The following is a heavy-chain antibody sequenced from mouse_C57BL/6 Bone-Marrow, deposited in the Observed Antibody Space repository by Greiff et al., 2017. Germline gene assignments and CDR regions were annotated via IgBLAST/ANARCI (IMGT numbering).Heavy chain of an antibody. Sequence: QVQLKQPGAELVKPGASVKVSCKASGYTFTSYWMHWVKQRPGQGLEWIGRIHPSDSDTNYNQKFKGKATLTVDKSSSTAYMLLSSLTSEDSAVYYCAIGDWFAYWGQGTLVTVSA. CDR2: IHPSDSDT. CDR3: AIGDWFAY. CDR1: GYTFTSYW. V-gene: IGHV1-74*01. J-gene: IGHJ3*01.